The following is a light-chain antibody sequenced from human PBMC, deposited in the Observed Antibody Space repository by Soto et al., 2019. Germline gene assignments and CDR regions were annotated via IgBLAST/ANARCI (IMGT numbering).Light chain of an antibody. CDR2: EVN. V-gene: IGLV2-8*01. Sequence: QSALTQPPSASGSPGQSVAISCTGTSSDVGGYNYVSWHQLHPGKAPKLMIYEVNMRPSGVPDRFSGSKSGNTASLTVSGLRAEDEADYYCSSYAGSNNYVFGTGTKLTVL. J-gene: IGLJ1*01. CDR1: SSDVGGYNY. CDR3: SSYAGSNNYV.